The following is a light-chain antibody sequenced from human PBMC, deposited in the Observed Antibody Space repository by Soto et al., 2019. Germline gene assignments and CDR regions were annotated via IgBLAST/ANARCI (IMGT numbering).Light chain of an antibody. J-gene: IGLJ1*01. CDR1: SSDVGVYNY. Sequence: QSVLTQPPSASGSPGQSVTISCTGTSSDVGVYNYVSWYQQHPGKAPKLMIYEVSKRPSGVPDRFSGSKSGNTASLTVSGLQAEDEADYSCRSYAGSNNLGRYVFGPGTKVTVL. V-gene: IGLV2-8*01. CDR2: EVS. CDR3: RSYAGSNNLGRYV.